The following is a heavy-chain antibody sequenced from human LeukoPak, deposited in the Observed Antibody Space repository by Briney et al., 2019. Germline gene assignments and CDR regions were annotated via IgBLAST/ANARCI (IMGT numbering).Heavy chain of an antibody. D-gene: IGHD6-13*01. Sequence: ASVKVSCKASRYTFTGYYMHWVRQAPGQGLEWMGWINPNSGGTNYAQKFQGRVTMTRDTSISTAYMELSRLRSDDTAVFYCAREEVIAAAGPTLDYWGQGALVTVSS. J-gene: IGHJ4*02. CDR1: RYTFTGYY. CDR3: AREEVIAAAGPTLDY. V-gene: IGHV1-2*02. CDR2: INPNSGGT.